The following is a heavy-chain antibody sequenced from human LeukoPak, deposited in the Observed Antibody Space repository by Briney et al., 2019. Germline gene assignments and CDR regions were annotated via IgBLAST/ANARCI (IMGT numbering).Heavy chain of an antibody. D-gene: IGHD5-24*01. Sequence: NSSETLSLTCTVSGGSISSSSNYWGWIRQPPGKGLEWIGSIHYTGSTYYNPSLKSRVTISVDTSKNHFSLNLNSGTAADTAVYYCARDYRRDVYNFRAFDIWGQGTMVTVSS. J-gene: IGHJ3*02. CDR3: ARDYRRDVYNFRAFDI. V-gene: IGHV4-39*07. CDR2: IHYTGST. CDR1: GGSISSSSNY.